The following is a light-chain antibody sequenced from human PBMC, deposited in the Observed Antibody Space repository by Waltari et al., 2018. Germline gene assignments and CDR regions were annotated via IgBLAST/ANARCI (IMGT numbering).Light chain of an antibody. CDR3: SSYTSSSTLGV. CDR2: DVS. CDR1: SSDVGGYNY. V-gene: IGLV2-14*01. J-gene: IGLJ1*01. Sequence: QSALTQPASVSGSPGQSITISCTGTSSDVGGYNYVSWYQQHPGKAPKLMIYDVSTRPSGVSNRFSGSKSANTASLTISGLQAEDEADYYCSSYTSSSTLGVFGTGTKVTVL.